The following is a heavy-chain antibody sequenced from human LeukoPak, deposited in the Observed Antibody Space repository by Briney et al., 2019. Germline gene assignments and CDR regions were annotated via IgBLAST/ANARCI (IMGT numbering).Heavy chain of an antibody. Sequence: SETLSLTCTVSRGSISSGSFYWSWIRQPAGKGLEWIGRIHTTGRTNYNPSLTSRVTISVDTSKNQFSLNLRSVTAADTAVYYCARAHCSGSCNYYYYYYLDVWGKGTTVTVSS. CDR3: ARAHCSGSCNYYYYYYLDV. CDR2: IHTTGRT. CDR1: RGSISSGSFY. V-gene: IGHV4-61*02. D-gene: IGHD2-15*01. J-gene: IGHJ6*03.